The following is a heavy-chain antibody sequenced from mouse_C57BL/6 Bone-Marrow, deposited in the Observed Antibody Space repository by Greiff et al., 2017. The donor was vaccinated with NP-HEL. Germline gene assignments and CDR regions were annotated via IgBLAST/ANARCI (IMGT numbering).Heavy chain of an antibody. V-gene: IGHV4-1*01. CDR3: ARRLIYYDYDYAMDY. J-gene: IGHJ4*01. CDR2: INPDSSTI. CDR1: GIDFSRYW. D-gene: IGHD2-4*01. Sequence: EVKLQESGGGLVQPGGSLKLSCAASGIDFSRYWMSWVRRAPGKGLEWIGEINPDSSTINYAPSLKDKFIISRDNAKNTLYLQMSKVRSEDTALYYCARRLIYYDYDYAMDYWGQGTSVTVSS.